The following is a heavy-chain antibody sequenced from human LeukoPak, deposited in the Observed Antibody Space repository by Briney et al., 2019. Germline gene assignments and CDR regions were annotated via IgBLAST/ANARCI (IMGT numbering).Heavy chain of an antibody. D-gene: IGHD4-17*01. Sequence: GGSLRLSYGASGFTFNNYGMHWVRQAPGKGLEWVAFIRYDGSNKYYADSVKGRFTISRDNSKNTLYLQMNSLRAEDTAVYYCAKDYGDYFHDWFDPWGQGTLVTVSS. V-gene: IGHV3-30*02. CDR1: GFTFNNYG. J-gene: IGHJ5*02. CDR3: AKDYGDYFHDWFDP. CDR2: IRYDGSNK.